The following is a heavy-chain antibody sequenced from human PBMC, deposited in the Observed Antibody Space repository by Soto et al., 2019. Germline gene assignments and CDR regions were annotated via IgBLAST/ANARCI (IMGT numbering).Heavy chain of an antibody. Sequence: GGSLRLSCAASGFTFSDYYMSWIRQAPGKGLEWVSYISSSSSYTNYADSVKGRFTISRDNAKNSLYLQMNSLRAEDTAVYYCARVSSSWPFDYWGQGTLVTVSS. CDR3: ARVSSSWPFDY. CDR2: ISSSSSYT. D-gene: IGHD6-13*01. CDR1: GFTFSDYY. J-gene: IGHJ4*02. V-gene: IGHV3-11*06.